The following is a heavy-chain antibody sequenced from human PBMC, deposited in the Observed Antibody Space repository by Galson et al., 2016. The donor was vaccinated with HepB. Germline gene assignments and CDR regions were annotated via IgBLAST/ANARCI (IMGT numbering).Heavy chain of an antibody. CDR2: IWYDGSNK. V-gene: IGHV3-33*06. D-gene: IGHD2-15*01. Sequence: SLRLSCAASGFTFRSYGMHWVRQAPGKGLEWVAVIWYDGSNKYYVDSVKGRFTISRDNSKSTLYLQMNSLTVEDTAVYYCAKSEVVVVAAHQVWGQGTLVTVAS. J-gene: IGHJ4*02. CDR1: GFTFRSYG. CDR3: AKSEVVVVAAHQV.